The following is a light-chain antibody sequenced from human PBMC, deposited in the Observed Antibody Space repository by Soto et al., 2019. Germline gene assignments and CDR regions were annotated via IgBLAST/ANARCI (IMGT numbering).Light chain of an antibody. J-gene: IGLJ1*01. CDR1: SSDVGGSNY. CDR3: FSHRRGDSHV. CDR2: DVS. V-gene: IGLV2-14*01. Sequence: QSVLTQPASVSGSPGQSITISCTGTSSDVGGSNYVSWYQQLPGKAPKLMIYDVSDRPSGVSNRFSGSKSGNTASLTISGLQAEDEADYYCFSHRRGDSHVFGTGTKVTVL.